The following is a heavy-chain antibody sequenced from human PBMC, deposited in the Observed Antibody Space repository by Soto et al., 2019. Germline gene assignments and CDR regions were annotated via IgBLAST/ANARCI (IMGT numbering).Heavy chain of an antibody. V-gene: IGHV4-34*01. CDR3: ARVVPAANSADY. CDR2: INHSGST. D-gene: IGHD2-2*01. J-gene: IGHJ4*02. CDR1: GGSFSGYY. Sequence: LSLTCAVYGGSFSGYYWSWIRQPPGKGLEWIGEINHSGSTNYNPSLKSRVTISVDTSKNQFSLKLSSVTAADTAVYYCARVVPAANSADYWGQGTLVTVS.